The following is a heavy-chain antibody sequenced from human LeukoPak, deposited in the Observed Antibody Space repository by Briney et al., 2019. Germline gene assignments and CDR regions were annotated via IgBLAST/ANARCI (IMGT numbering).Heavy chain of an antibody. V-gene: IGHV1-18*01. CDR1: GYTFTSYG. J-gene: IGHJ4*02. Sequence: ASVKVSCKASGYTFTSYGISWVRQAPGQGLEWMGWINANNGNTNYAQKLQGRVTMTTDTSTSTAYMEMRSLGSDDTDVYYCARDGISGWYEERVPFDYWGQGTLVTVSS. CDR3: ARDGISGWYEERVPFDY. CDR2: INANNGNT. D-gene: IGHD6-19*01.